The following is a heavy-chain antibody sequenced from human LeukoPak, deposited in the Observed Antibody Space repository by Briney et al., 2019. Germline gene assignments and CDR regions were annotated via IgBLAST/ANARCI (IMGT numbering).Heavy chain of an antibody. V-gene: IGHV1-2*02. D-gene: IGHD6-19*01. CDR1: GYTFTGYY. Sequence: GASVKVSCKASGYTFTGYYMHWVRQAPGQGLEWMEWINPNSGGTNYAQKFQGRVTMTRDTSISTAYMELSRLRSEDTAVYYCASEEAVAGTGNWFDPWGQGTLVTVSS. J-gene: IGHJ5*02. CDR3: ASEEAVAGTGNWFDP. CDR2: INPNSGGT.